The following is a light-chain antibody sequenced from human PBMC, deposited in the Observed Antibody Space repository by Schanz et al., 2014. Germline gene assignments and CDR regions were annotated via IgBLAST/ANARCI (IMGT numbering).Light chain of an antibody. Sequence: QSALTQPASVSGSPGQSITISCTGTSSDIGGRAYVSWYQQRPGKAPQLILYDVNSRPSGVSNRFSGSKSGNTASLTISGLQAEDEADYYCSSYTSSSTLSVFGGGTKLTVL. CDR2: DVN. J-gene: IGLJ2*01. V-gene: IGLV2-14*01. CDR1: SSDIGGRAY. CDR3: SSYTSSSTLSV.